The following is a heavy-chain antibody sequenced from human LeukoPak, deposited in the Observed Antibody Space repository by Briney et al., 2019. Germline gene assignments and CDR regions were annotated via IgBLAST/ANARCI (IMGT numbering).Heavy chain of an antibody. J-gene: IGHJ6*02. Sequence: ASVKVSCKASGYNFIGYYMHLVRQAPGQGLEWMGWINPNSGGTNYAQKFQGRVTMTRDTSINTAYMELSGLTSDDTAIYYCARDLRTPYHYGMNAWGQGTTVTVSS. D-gene: IGHD1-1*01. V-gene: IGHV1-2*02. CDR2: INPNSGGT. CDR1: GYNFIGYY. CDR3: ARDLRTPYHYGMNA.